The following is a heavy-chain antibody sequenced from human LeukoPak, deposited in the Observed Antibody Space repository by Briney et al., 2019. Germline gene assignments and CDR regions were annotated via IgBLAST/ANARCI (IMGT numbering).Heavy chain of an antibody. D-gene: IGHD3-3*01. CDR3: AKGASIFGVVITNFDY. J-gene: IGHJ4*02. Sequence: GGSLRLSCAASGFTFSSYAMSWVRQAPGKGLEWVSAISGSGGSTYYADSVKGRFTISRDNSENTLYLQMNSLRAEDTAVYYCAKGASIFGVVITNFDYWGQGTLVTVSS. CDR1: GFTFSSYA. CDR2: ISGSGGST. V-gene: IGHV3-23*01.